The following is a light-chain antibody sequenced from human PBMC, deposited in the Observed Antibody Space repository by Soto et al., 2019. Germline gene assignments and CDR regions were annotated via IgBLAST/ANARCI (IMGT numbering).Light chain of an antibody. V-gene: IGKV3-20*01. CDR3: QQYGSSLIT. Sequence: EIVLTQSPGTLSLSPGERATLSCRASQSLRNNYLAWYQQKPGQAPRLLISGASTRATGIPDRFSGSGFGTDFTLTISRLEPEDFAVYYCQQYGSSLITFGQGTRLEIK. CDR2: GAS. CDR1: QSLRNNY. J-gene: IGKJ5*01.